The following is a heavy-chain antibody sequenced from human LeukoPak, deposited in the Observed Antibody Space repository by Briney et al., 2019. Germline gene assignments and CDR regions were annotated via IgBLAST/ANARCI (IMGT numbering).Heavy chain of an antibody. CDR3: VRDGDDFNFDY. CDR1: GVTFRSYW. CDR2: VIRDGSFT. Sequence: GGSLRLSCAASGVTFRSYWMHWVRQAPGKGLEWVSRVIRDGSFTNYADSVKGRFTISRDNAKNTLYLQMSSLRAEDTAVYFCVRDGDDFNFDYWGQGSLVTVSS. D-gene: IGHD5-24*01. V-gene: IGHV3-74*01. J-gene: IGHJ4*02.